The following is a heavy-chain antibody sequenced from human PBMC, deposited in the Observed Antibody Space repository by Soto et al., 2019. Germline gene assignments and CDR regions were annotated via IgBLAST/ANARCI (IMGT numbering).Heavy chain of an antibody. V-gene: IGHV3-30*18. D-gene: IGHD2-2*01. CDR1: GFTFSSYG. Sequence: QVQLVESGGGEVQPGRSLRLSCAASGFTFSSYGMHWVRQAPGKGLEWVAVISYDGSNKYYADSVKGRFTISRDNSKNTLYLQMNSLRAEDTAVYYCEKGPAIVLVPAAMNYYYGMDVWGQGTTVTVSS. CDR2: ISYDGSNK. J-gene: IGHJ6*02. CDR3: EKGPAIVLVPAAMNYYYGMDV.